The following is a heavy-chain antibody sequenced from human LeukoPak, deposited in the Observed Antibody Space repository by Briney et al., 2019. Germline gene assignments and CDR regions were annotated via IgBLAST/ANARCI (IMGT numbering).Heavy chain of an antibody. CDR2: ISSYNGNT. Sequence: ASVKVSCKASGGTFSSYAISWVRQAPGQGLEWMGWISSYNGNTNYAQKLQGRATMTTDTSTSTAYMELRSLRSDDTAVYYCARGSFPSDDILTGPFDNWGQGTLVTVSS. V-gene: IGHV1-18*01. CDR1: GGTFSSYA. D-gene: IGHD3-9*01. J-gene: IGHJ4*02. CDR3: ARGSFPSDDILTGPFDN.